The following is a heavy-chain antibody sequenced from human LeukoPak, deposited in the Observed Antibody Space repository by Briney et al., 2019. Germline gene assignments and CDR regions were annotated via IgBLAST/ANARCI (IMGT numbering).Heavy chain of an antibody. J-gene: IGHJ4*02. CDR3: ARVPHDIVVVVAATPDY. D-gene: IGHD2-15*01. CDR1: GFTFSSYS. V-gene: IGHV3-21*01. CDR2: ITSRSSYI. Sequence: PGGSLRLSCVASGFTFSSYSMNWVRQAPGKGLEWVSSITSRSSYIYYADSVKGRFTISRDNAKNSLYLQMNSLRAEDTAVYYCARVPHDIVVVVAATPDYWGQGTRVTVSS.